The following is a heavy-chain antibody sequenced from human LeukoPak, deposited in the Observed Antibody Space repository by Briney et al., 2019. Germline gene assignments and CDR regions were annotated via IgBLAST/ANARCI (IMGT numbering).Heavy chain of an antibody. Sequence: GGSLRLSCAASGFTFDDYAMHWVRQAPGKGLEWVSLISGDGGSTYYADSVKGRFTISRDNSKNSLYLQMNSLRTEDTALYYCARTVGLRYFDWPPHAFDIWGQGTMVTVSS. D-gene: IGHD3-9*01. CDR2: ISGDGGST. V-gene: IGHV3-43*02. CDR3: ARTVGLRYFDWPPHAFDI. J-gene: IGHJ3*02. CDR1: GFTFDDYA.